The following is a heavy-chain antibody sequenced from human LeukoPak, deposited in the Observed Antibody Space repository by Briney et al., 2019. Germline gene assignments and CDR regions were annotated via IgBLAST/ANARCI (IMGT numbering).Heavy chain of an antibody. V-gene: IGHV1-2*02. CDR1: GYTFTAYY. J-gene: IGHJ4*02. CDR2: INPNSGGT. D-gene: IGHD3-10*01. Sequence: ASVKVSCKTSGYTFTAYYMHWVRQAPGQGLDWMGWINPNSGGTNYAQKFQGRVTMTRDTSISTAYMELSRLRSDDTAVYYCARVHGSGSYLGPGYWGQGTLVTVSS. CDR3: ARVHGSGSYLGPGY.